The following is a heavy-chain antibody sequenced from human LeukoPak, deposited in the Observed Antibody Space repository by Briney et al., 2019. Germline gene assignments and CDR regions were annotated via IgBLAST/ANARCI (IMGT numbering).Heavy chain of an antibody. CDR2: MNPNSGNT. Sequence: ASVKVSCKASGYTFTSYDINWVRQATGQGLEWMGWMNPNSGNTGYAQKFQGRVTMTRNTSISTAYMELSSLRSEDTAVYYCATSRDSSGYYGDYWGQGILVTVSS. CDR1: GYTFTSYD. J-gene: IGHJ4*02. V-gene: IGHV1-8*01. CDR3: ATSRDSSGYYGDY. D-gene: IGHD3-22*01.